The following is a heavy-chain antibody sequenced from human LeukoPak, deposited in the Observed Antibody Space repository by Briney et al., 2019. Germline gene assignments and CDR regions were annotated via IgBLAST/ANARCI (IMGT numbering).Heavy chain of an antibody. Sequence: SETLSLTCAVYGGSFSGYYWSWIRQPPGKGLEWIGEINHSGSTNYNPSLKSRVTISVDTSKNQFSLKLSSVTAADTAVYYCARHVYFDYWGQGTLVTVPS. V-gene: IGHV4-34*01. CDR3: ARHVYFDY. J-gene: IGHJ4*02. CDR1: GGSFSGYY. CDR2: INHSGST.